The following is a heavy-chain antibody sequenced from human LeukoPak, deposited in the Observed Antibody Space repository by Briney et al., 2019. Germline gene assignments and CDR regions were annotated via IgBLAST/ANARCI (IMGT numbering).Heavy chain of an antibody. CDR2: ISAYNSNK. V-gene: IGHV1-18*04. CDR3: ARNCGGGTCFVDY. J-gene: IGHJ4*02. CDR1: GYTFTSYG. D-gene: IGHD2-15*01. Sequence: ASVKVSCKASGYTFTSYGISWVRQAPGQGLEWVAWISAYNSNKNSAEKFQGRVTMTIDTSTSTAYMELRSLKSDDTAVYYCARNCGGGTCFVDYWGRGTLVTVSS.